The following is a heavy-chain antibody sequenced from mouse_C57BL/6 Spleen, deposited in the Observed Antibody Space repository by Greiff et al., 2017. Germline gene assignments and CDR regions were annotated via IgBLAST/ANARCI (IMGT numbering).Heavy chain of an antibody. V-gene: IGHV1-5*01. J-gene: IGHJ3*01. CDR2: LYIGNSDT. D-gene: IGHD4-1*01. CDR3: TRSANWDLAY. CDR1: GYTFTSYW. Sequence: EVQLQQSGTVLARPGASVKMSCKTSGYTFTSYWMHWVKQRPGQGLGWIGALYIGNSDTRYNQKFKGKGKRTAVTSASTAYIERSSLTNEDSAVYYCTRSANWDLAYWGQGTLVTVSA.